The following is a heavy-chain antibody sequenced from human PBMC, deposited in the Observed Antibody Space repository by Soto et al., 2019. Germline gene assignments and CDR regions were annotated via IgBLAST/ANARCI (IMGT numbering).Heavy chain of an antibody. V-gene: IGHV3-48*02. J-gene: IGHJ4*02. D-gene: IGHD4-17*01. CDR1: GFTFYSYS. CDR2: ITGGSSTM. CDR3: ARSHCGDYLRFDY. Sequence: PGGSLRLSCAAAGFTFYSYSMNWVRQAPGKGLEWVSYITGGSSTMSYADSVKGRFTISRDNAKKSLYLQMNSLRDEDTAVYYCARSHCGDYLRFDYWGRGTLVTVSS.